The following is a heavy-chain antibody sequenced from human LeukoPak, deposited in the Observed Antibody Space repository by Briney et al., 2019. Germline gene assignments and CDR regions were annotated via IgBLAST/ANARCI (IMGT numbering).Heavy chain of an antibody. V-gene: IGHV1-2*02. J-gene: IGHJ4*02. CDR2: INPNSGDT. Sequence: ASVKVSCKASGYTFTGYYMHWVRQAPGQGLEWMGWINPNSGDTNYAQKFQGRVTMTRDTSISTAYMELSRLRSDDTAVYYCARGAGLTILTGTTDYWGQGTLVTVSS. CDR1: GYTFTGYY. CDR3: ARGAGLTILTGTTDY. D-gene: IGHD1-7*01.